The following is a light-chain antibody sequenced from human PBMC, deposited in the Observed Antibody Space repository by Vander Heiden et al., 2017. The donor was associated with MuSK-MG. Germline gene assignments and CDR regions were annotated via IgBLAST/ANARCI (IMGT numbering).Light chain of an antibody. CDR1: SGIRSY. CDR2: SAS. CDR3: HQVNSDPPT. Sequence: DIQLTQSPSFLSASVGDRVTITCRASSGIRSYLAWYQQKPGKPPKLLIYSASTLQSGVPARFSGSGSGTDFTLTISSLQPEDVAAYYCHQVNSDPPTFGGGTKVEIK. J-gene: IGKJ4*01. V-gene: IGKV1-9*01.